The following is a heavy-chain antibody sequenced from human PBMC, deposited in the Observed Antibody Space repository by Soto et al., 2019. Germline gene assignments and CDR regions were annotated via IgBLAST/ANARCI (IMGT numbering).Heavy chain of an antibody. CDR1: GYTFVNFD. CDR2: INPSGGST. J-gene: IGHJ6*02. D-gene: IGHD3-22*01. V-gene: IGHV1-46*01. CDR3: ARDPYYYDSSDIYGMDV. Sequence: ASVKVSCKASGYTFVNFDIMWVRQAPGQVLEWMGIINPSGGSTSYAQKFQGRVTMTRDTSTSTVYMELSSLRSEDTAVYYCARDPYYYDSSDIYGMDVWGQGTTVTVSS.